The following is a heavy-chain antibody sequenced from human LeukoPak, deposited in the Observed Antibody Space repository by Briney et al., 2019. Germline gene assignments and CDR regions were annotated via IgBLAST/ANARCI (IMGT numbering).Heavy chain of an antibody. D-gene: IGHD2-15*01. Sequence: PGGSLRLSCVASGFTFSISWMSWVRQGPGKGLEWVAKIKQDGSERYYVDSVKGRFTISRDNAKKSLYLQMNSPRPEDTALYYCAKSGIFQGYYFYYMDVWGKGTTVTISS. CDR1: GFTFSISW. CDR3: AKSGIFQGYYFYYMDV. V-gene: IGHV3-7*03. J-gene: IGHJ6*03. CDR2: IKQDGSER.